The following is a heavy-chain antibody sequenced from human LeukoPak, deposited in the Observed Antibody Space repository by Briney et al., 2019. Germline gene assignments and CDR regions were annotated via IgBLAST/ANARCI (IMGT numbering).Heavy chain of an antibody. CDR3: ARAAYYYDLSY. J-gene: IGHJ4*02. CDR2: IYHSGST. V-gene: IGHV4-38-2*02. D-gene: IGHD3-22*01. Sequence: SETLSLTCTVSGYSISSGYYWGWIRQPPGKGLEWIGSIYHSGSTYYNPSLKRRVTISVDTSKNQFSLKLSSVTAADTAVYYWARAAYYYDLSYWGQGTLVTVSS. CDR1: GYSISSGYY.